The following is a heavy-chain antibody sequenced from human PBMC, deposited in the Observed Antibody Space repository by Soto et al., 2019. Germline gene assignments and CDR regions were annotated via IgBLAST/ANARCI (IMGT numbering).Heavy chain of an antibody. J-gene: IGHJ3*02. CDR1: GYTFTSYD. CDR3: ARVGSGYCSGGSCYRSDAFDI. CDR2: MNPNSGNT. V-gene: IGHV1-8*01. D-gene: IGHD2-15*01. Sequence: QVQLVQSGAEVKKPGASVKVSCKASGYTFTSYDINWVRQATGQGLEWMGWMNPNSGNTGYAQKFQGRVTMTRNTSISTAYMEMSSLISEDTAVYYCARVGSGYCSGGSCYRSDAFDIWGQWTMVTVSS.